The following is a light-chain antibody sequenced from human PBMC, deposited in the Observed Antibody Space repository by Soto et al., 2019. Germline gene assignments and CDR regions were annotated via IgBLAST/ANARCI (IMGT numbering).Light chain of an antibody. CDR2: GAS. J-gene: IGKJ4*01. V-gene: IGKV3-15*01. CDR3: QQYNNWTLT. CDR1: QSVSGN. Sequence: EIVMTQSPATLSVSPGERATLSCRASQSVSGNLAWYQQKPGQPPRLLIYGASTRATGIPARFSGSGSGTEFTLTISSLQSEDFAVYYCQQYNNWTLTFGGGIQVEIK.